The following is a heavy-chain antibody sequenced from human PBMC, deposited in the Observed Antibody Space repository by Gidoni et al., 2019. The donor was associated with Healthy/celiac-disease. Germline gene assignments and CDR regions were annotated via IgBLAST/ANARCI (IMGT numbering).Heavy chain of an antibody. D-gene: IGHD5-18*01. V-gene: IGHV4-39*01. CDR1: GGAVSSSSYC. CDR3: ARPGGYSYGYGLPLLF. CDR2: IYYSGST. J-gene: IGHJ4*02. Sequence: QLQLQEAGPGLVKPSETLCLTCTGSGGAVSSSSYCWGWIRQAPGKGLEWVGSIYYSGSTNYNPSLKSRVTISADTSKNQFSLKLSSVPAADAAVYYCARPGGYSYGYGLPLLFWGQGTLVTVSS.